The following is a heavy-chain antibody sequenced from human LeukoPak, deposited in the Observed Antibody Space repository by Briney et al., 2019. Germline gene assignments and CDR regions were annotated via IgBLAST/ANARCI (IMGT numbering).Heavy chain of an antibody. Sequence: GGSLRLSCAASGFTFNTYGMHWVRQAPGKGLEWVAIIWYDGSDKFYADSVKGRFTISRDNSKNTLYLQMNSLRAEDTAVYYCARDATRGYSYGFPFDYWGQGTLVTVSS. D-gene: IGHD5-18*01. CDR2: IWYDGSDK. J-gene: IGHJ4*02. V-gene: IGHV3-33*01. CDR3: ARDATRGYSYGFPFDY. CDR1: GFTFNTYG.